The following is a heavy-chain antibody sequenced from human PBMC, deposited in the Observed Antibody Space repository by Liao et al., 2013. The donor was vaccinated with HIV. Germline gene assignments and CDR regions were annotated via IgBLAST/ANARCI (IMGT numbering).Heavy chain of an antibody. CDR2: VHYSGRT. CDR3: ARVGYYDSSAYLPKMFDY. J-gene: IGHJ4*02. D-gene: IGHD3-22*01. CDR1: GDSISSSSYY. Sequence: QLQLQESGPGLVKPSETLSLTCTVSGDSISSSSYYWGWIRQPPGKGLEWIGNVHYSGRTYYNPSLKSRVTISVDTSKNQFSLKLSSVTAADTAVYYCARVGYYDSSAYLPKMFDYWGRGTLVTVSS. V-gene: IGHV4-39*07.